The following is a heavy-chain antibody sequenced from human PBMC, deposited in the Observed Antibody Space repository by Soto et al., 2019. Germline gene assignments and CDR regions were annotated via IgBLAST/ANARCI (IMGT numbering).Heavy chain of an antibody. CDR3: ARGVGGAYCSGGSCYGLDYYYYYMDV. J-gene: IGHJ6*03. CDR2: TRNKANSYTT. Sequence: EVQLVESGGGLVQPGGSLRLSCAASGFTFSDHYMDWVRQAPGKGLEWVGRTRNKANSYTTEYAASVKGRFTISRDDSKNSLYLQMNSLKTEDTAVYYCARGVGGAYCSGGSCYGLDYYYYYMDVWGKGTTVTVSS. D-gene: IGHD2-15*01. CDR1: GFTFSDHY. V-gene: IGHV3-72*01.